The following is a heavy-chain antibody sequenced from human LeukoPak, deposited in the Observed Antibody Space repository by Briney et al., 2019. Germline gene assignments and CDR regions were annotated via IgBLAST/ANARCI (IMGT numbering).Heavy chain of an antibody. CDR3: AELGITMIGGV. Sequence: PGGSLRLSCVASGFTFSSYEMNWVRQAPGKGLEWLSYISSSGSTIYYADSVKGRFTISRDNAKNSLYLQMNSLRAEDTAVYYCAELGITMIGGVWGKGTTVTISS. J-gene: IGHJ6*04. V-gene: IGHV3-48*03. D-gene: IGHD3-10*02. CDR2: ISSSGSTI. CDR1: GFTFSSYE.